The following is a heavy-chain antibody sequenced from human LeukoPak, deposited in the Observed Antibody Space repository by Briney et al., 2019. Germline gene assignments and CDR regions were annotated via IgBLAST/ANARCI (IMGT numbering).Heavy chain of an antibody. V-gene: IGHV3-30*02. Sequence: PGGSLRLSCAASGFTFSSYGMHWVCQAPGKGLEWVAFIRYDGSNKYYADSVKGRFTISRDNSKNTLYLQMNSLRAEDTAVYYCARGGGGNPYYFDYWGQGTLVTVSS. CDR1: GFTFSSYG. CDR3: ARGGGGNPYYFDY. CDR2: IRYDGSNK. J-gene: IGHJ4*02. D-gene: IGHD4-23*01.